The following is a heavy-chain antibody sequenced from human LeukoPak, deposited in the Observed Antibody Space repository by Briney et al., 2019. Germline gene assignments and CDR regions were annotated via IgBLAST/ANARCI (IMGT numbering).Heavy chain of an antibody. CDR2: ISSSGEST. Sequence: GGSLRLSCAASGFTFTSYAMGCVRQAPGKGLEWVSTISSSGESTYYAYPVKGRFTISRDNSKNTLYLQMSSLRAEDTAVYYCAKGGSSWSRFDYWGQGTLVTVSS. V-gene: IGHV3-23*01. J-gene: IGHJ4*02. D-gene: IGHD6-13*01. CDR3: AKGGSSWSRFDY. CDR1: GFTFTSYA.